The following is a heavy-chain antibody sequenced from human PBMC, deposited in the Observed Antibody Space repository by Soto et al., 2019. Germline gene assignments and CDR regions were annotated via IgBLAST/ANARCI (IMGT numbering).Heavy chain of an antibody. D-gene: IGHD6-13*01. V-gene: IGHV3-30*18. J-gene: IGHJ4*02. Sequence: GGSLRLSCAASGFTFSSYWMSWVRQAPGKGLEWVAVISSDGSNKYFADSVKGRFSISRDNSRNTLYLQMNSLRAEDSAVYYCAKGYSSSWLGYFDYWGQGALVTVSS. CDR2: ISSDGSNK. CDR1: GFTFSSYW. CDR3: AKGYSSSWLGYFDY.